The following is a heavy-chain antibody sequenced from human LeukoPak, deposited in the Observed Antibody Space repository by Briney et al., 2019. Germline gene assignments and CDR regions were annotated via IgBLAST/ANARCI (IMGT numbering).Heavy chain of an antibody. J-gene: IGHJ4*02. CDR3: ARDPGRTTPYCFGY. CDR1: VFTFSSYV. CDR2: ISNDRNNK. Sequence: GGSLILSCAASVFTFSSYVMHGVSQAPGKGLEGVAFISNDRNNKDYEDSVKRRFHISRENSKNTLYLKMNSLRDEDTAVYYCARDPGRTTPYCFGYWGQGTLVTVSS. V-gene: IGHV3-30*04. D-gene: IGHD2-21*01.